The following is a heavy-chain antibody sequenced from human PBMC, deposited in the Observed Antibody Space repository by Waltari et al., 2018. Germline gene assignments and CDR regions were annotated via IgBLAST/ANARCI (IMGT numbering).Heavy chain of an antibody. V-gene: IGHV3-30*02. CDR3: ASGGKIVVVPADY. Sequence: QAQLVESGGGVVHPGGSLRLSCTASGFSFRSYGMHWVRQTPGKGLEWVAVIRYDGRDKYYADSVKGRFTISRDTSKNTLYLQMNSLRSEDTAVYYCASGGKIVVVPADYWGQGTLVTVSS. D-gene: IGHD2-2*01. J-gene: IGHJ4*02. CDR2: IRYDGRDK. CDR1: GFSFRSYG.